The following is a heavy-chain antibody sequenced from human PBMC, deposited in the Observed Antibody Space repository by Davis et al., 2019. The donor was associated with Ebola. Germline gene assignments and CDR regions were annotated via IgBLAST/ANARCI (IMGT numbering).Heavy chain of an antibody. CDR1: GFIFSSYD. CDR3: ARERSTYRHDAFDI. CDR2: ISYDGSNK. Sequence: GESLKTYCAASGFIFSSYDMHRDREAPGKGLEWVAVISYDGSNKYYADSVKGRFTISRDNSKNTLYLQMNSLRAEESAVYYCARERSTYRHDAFDIWGQGTMVTVSS. D-gene: IGHD1-1*01. V-gene: IGHV3-30*03. J-gene: IGHJ3*02.